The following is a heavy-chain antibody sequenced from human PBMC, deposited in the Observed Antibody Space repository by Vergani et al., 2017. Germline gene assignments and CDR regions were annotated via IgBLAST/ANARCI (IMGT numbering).Heavy chain of an antibody. D-gene: IGHD1-26*01. CDR2: INYVGRT. CDR1: GGSINPSSSF. Sequence: QLQLQESGPGLVKPSETLSLLCTVSGGSINPSSSFWGWNRQSPGKGLEWIGSINYVGRTYYIPSLQSRATVFADTSKNQFSLNLTSVTAADTAVYYCAGGRGDNWYFDLWGRGTLVTVSS. CDR3: AGGRGDNWYFDL. V-gene: IGHV4-39*01. J-gene: IGHJ2*01.